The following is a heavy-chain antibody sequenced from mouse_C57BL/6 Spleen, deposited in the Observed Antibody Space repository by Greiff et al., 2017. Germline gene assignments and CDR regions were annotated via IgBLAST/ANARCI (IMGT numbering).Heavy chain of an antibody. D-gene: IGHD2-3*01. J-gene: IGHJ1*03. Sequence: EVQLVESGGGLVQPGESLKLSCESNEYAFPSHDMSWVRKTPEKRLELVAAINSDGGSTYYPDTMEKRFIISRDNTKKTLYLQMSSLRSEDTAVYYCARTPDGYYSYWYFDVWGTGTTVTVSS. CDR3: ARTPDGYYSYWYFDV. V-gene: IGHV5-2*01. CDR1: EYAFPSHD. CDR2: INSDGGST.